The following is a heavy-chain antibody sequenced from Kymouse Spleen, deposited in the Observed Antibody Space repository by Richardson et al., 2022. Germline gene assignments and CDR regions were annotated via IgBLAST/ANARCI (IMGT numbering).Heavy chain of an antibody. Sequence: QVQLVESGGGVVQPGRSLRLSCAASGFTFSSYGMHWVRQAPGKGLEWVAVIWYDGSNKYYADSVKGRFTISRDNSKNTLYLQMNSLRAEDTAVYYCARDECYYGSGSPCSYYYGMDVWGQGTTVTVSS. J-gene: IGHJ6*02. D-gene: IGHD3-10*01. CDR2: IWYDGSNK. CDR1: GFTFSSYG. V-gene: IGHV3-33*01. CDR3: ARDECYYGSGSPCSYYYGMDV.